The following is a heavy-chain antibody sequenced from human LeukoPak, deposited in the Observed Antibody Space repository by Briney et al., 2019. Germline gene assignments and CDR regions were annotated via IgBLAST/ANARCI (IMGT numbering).Heavy chain of an antibody. Sequence: SDTLSLTCTVSGGSISSYYWSWIRQPAGKGLEWIGRIYSRGTTYNPSLKDRVTMSANTSRNHDSVPLNSVTAADTAVYYCSRDSGTTEEVKCAPWGESTLVTVSS. V-gene: IGHV4-4*07. D-gene: IGHD3-10*01. CDR2: IYSRGT. J-gene: IGHJ5*02. CDR1: GGSISSYY. CDR3: SRDSGTTEEVKCAP.